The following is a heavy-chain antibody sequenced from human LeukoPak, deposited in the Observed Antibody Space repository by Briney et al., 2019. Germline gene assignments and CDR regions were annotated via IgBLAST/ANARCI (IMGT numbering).Heavy chain of an antibody. CDR2: ISTNGGTI. CDR1: GFTFSSYE. J-gene: IGHJ4*02. CDR3: AKEGVVAAKFS. Sequence: QTGGSLRLSCAASGFTFSSYEMDWVRQAPGKGLEWVSYISTNGGTIYYADSVKGRFTTSRDNAKSSLYLQMNSLRAEDTAVYYCAKEGVVAAKFSWGQGTLVTVSS. D-gene: IGHD2-15*01. V-gene: IGHV3-48*03.